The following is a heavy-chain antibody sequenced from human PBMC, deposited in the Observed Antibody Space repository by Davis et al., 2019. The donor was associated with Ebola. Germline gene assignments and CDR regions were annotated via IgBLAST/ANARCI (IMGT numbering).Heavy chain of an antibody. D-gene: IGHD2-21*01. V-gene: IGHV1-69*10. CDR3: ARGGAFCGGDCYFPDYYYMDV. Sequence: SVKVSCKASGVTFRSYGFSWVRHAPGQGLEWMGGIIPMSGIPNYAQKFQGRVTITTDKYTSTASMELSSLRSEDTAVYYCARGGAFCGGDCYFPDYYYMDVWGEGTTVTVSS. CDR1: GVTFRSYG. J-gene: IGHJ6*03. CDR2: IIPMSGIP.